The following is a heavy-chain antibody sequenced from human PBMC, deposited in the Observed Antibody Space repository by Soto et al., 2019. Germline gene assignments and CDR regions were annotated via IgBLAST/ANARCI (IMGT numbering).Heavy chain of an antibody. Sequence: SETLSLTCTVSGGSISSSSYYWGWIRQPPGKGLEWIGSIYYSGSTYYNPSLKSRVTISVDTSKNQFSLKLSSVTAADTAVYYCASLRTEYSSSWYSPPFDYWGQGTLVTVSS. CDR1: GGSISSSSYY. V-gene: IGHV4-39*01. D-gene: IGHD6-13*01. CDR2: IYYSGST. CDR3: ASLRTEYSSSWYSPPFDY. J-gene: IGHJ4*02.